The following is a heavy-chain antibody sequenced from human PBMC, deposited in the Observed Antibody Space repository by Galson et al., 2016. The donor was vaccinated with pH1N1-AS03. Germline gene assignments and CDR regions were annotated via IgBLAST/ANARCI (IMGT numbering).Heavy chain of an antibody. CDR3: AKYTIDWYEDY. Sequence: SLRLSCAASGFTFSNAWMTWVRQAPGKGLEWVGRIKSKSDGGTTDYAAPVKARFTISRDDSKNTLYLQMNSLRAEDTAVFYCAKYTIDWYEDYWGQGTLVTVSS. D-gene: IGHD6-19*01. V-gene: IGHV3-15*01. CDR1: GFTFSNAW. J-gene: IGHJ4*02. CDR2: IKSKSDGGTT.